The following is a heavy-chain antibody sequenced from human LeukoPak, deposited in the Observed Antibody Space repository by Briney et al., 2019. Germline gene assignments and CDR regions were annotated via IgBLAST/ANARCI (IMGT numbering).Heavy chain of an antibody. V-gene: IGHV1-2*02. J-gene: IGHJ4*02. CDR3: ARREQWLVGDDY. CDR2: INPNSGGT. Sequence: GASVKVSCKASGYTFTGYYMHWVRQAPGQGLEWMGWINPNSGGTNCAQKLQGRVTMTTDTSTSTAYMELRSLRSDDTAVYYCARREQWLVGDDYWGQGTLVTVSS. CDR1: GYTFTGYY. D-gene: IGHD6-19*01.